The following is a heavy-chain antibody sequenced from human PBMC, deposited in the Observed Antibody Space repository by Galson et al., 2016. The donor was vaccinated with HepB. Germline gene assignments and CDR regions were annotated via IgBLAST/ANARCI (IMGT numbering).Heavy chain of an antibody. CDR3: VKDPRRILGGTVVGDYYNYYMDV. CDR2: ISYVGTNI. D-gene: IGHD1-26*01. J-gene: IGHJ6*03. CDR1: GFPFSSYG. Sequence: SLRLSCAASSGFPFSSYGLHWVRQAPGKALEWVAVISYVGTNIFYADSVTGRFTISRDNSKNTLYLQMNSLRREDTAVYYCVKDPRRILGGTVVGDYYNYYMDVWGKGTTVIVSS. V-gene: IGHV3-30*18.